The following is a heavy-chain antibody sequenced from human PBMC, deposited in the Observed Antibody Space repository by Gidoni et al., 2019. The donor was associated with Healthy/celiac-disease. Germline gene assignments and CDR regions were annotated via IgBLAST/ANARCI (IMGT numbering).Heavy chain of an antibody. D-gene: IGHD2-21*02. CDR3: ARRGYCGGDCYPLHYYGMDV. J-gene: IGHJ6*02. Sequence: QVQLQESGPGLVKPSGTLSLTCAVSGGSISSSNWWSWVRQPPGKGLEWIGEIYHSGSTNHNQSLKSRVTISVDKSKNQFARKLSSVTAADTAVYYCARRGYCGGDCYPLHYYGMDVWGQGTTVTVSS. CDR2: IYHSGST. CDR1: GGSISSSNW. V-gene: IGHV4-4*02.